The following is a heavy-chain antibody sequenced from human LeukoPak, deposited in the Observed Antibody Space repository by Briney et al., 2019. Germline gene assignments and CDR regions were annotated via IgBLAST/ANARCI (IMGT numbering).Heavy chain of an antibody. CDR2: IYTSGST. CDR3: ARGIGYDTSGYFSIQDYFNY. CDR1: GDSINSFY. Sequence: SETLSLTCTVSGDSINSFYWSWIRQPAGKGLEWIGRIYTSGSTNYSPSLKSRVTMSVDTSKNQFSLRLSSVTAADTAVYYCARGIGYDTSGYFSIQDYFNYWGQGTLVTVSS. J-gene: IGHJ4*02. D-gene: IGHD3-22*01. V-gene: IGHV4-4*07.